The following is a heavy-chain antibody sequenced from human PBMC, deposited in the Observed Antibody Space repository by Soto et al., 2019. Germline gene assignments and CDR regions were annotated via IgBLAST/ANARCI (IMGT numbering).Heavy chain of an antibody. CDR1: GFTFSSYA. CDR3: AKAKGELILFDY. CDR2: ISGSGGST. Sequence: PGGSLRLSCAASGFTFSSYAMSWVRQAPGKGLEWVSAISGSGGSTYYADSVKGRFTISRDNSKNTLYLQMNSLRAEDTAVYYWAKAKGELILFDYWGQGTLVTVSS. J-gene: IGHJ4*02. D-gene: IGHD1-26*01. V-gene: IGHV3-23*01.